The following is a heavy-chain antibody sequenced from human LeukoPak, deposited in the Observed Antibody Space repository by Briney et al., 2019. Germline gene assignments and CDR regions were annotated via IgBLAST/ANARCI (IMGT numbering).Heavy chain of an antibody. Sequence: GGSLRLSCGASGFTFDDFAMHWVRQVPGKGLEWVSGISSYGGTIGYAESVKGRFTISRDNRKNSLYLRMNSLRPEDTALYFCAKVAFMSGHYLGGWFDPWGQGTLVIVSS. CDR2: ISSYGGTI. J-gene: IGHJ5*02. V-gene: IGHV3-9*01. CDR3: AKVAFMSGHYLGGWFDP. CDR1: GFTFDDFA. D-gene: IGHD3-3*01.